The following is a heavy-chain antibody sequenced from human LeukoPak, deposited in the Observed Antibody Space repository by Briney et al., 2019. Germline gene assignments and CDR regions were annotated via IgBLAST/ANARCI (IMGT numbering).Heavy chain of an antibody. Sequence: SVKVSCKASGCTFSSYAISWVRQAPGQGLEWMGRIIPIFGTANYAQKFQGRVTITADKSTSTAYMELSSLRSEDTAVYYCARNLKGVSDAFDIWGQGTMVTVSS. CDR3: ARNLKGVSDAFDI. D-gene: IGHD2-8*01. CDR1: GCTFSSYA. J-gene: IGHJ3*02. V-gene: IGHV1-69*06. CDR2: IIPIFGTA.